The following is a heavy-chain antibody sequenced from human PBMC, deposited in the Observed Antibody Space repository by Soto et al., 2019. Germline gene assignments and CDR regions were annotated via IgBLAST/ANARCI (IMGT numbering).Heavy chain of an antibody. CDR2: IWYDGGNK. J-gene: IGHJ4*02. CDR3: ARDLRITMLRGPSPGY. Sequence: GGSLRLSCAASGFTFSSYGMHWVRQAPGKGLEWVALIWYDGGNKYYADSVKGRFTISRDNSKNTLYLQMNSLRAEDTAVYYCARDLRITMLRGPSPGYWCEGTLVTVSS. D-gene: IGHD3-10*01. V-gene: IGHV3-33*01. CDR1: GFTFSSYG.